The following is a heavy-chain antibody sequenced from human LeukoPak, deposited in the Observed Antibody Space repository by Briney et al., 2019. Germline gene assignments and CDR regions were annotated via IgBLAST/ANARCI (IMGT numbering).Heavy chain of an antibody. Sequence: ASVKVSCKASGYTFTGYYMHWTRQAPGQGLEWMGWINPNSGGTNYAQKFQGRVTMTRDTSISTAYMELSRLRSDDTAVYYCARDSQRVAGINDYWGQGTLVTVSS. CDR2: INPNSGGT. D-gene: IGHD6-19*01. V-gene: IGHV1-2*02. CDR3: ARDSQRVAGINDY. CDR1: GYTFTGYY. J-gene: IGHJ4*02.